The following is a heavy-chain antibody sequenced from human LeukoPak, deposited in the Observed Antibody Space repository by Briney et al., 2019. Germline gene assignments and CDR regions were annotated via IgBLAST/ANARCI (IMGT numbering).Heavy chain of an antibody. Sequence: SETLSLTCAVSGVSFNDYYWSWVRQTPGKGLEWVWEINHSGYTNDCPSLRSRGTLSIDTSRKQFSLNLRSVTVADTGIYYCTRMTTGHDYWAQETLVRVSS. V-gene: IGHV4-34*01. J-gene: IGHJ4*02. CDR3: TRMTTGHDY. CDR2: INHSGYT. D-gene: IGHD4-17*01. CDR1: GVSFNDYY.